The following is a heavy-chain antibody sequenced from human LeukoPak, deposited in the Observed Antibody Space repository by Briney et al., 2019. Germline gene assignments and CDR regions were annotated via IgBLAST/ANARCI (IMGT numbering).Heavy chain of an antibody. CDR2: ISSSGDRT. Sequence: PGGSLRLSCSASGFTFSSHHMRWVRQAPGKGLQYVSAISSSGDRTNYADSVKGRFTISRDNSKNTLYLQMSSLRTEDTAVYYCVRGTNSGGGNYFDYWGQGTLVTVSS. CDR1: GFTFSSHH. D-gene: IGHD6-19*01. V-gene: IGHV3-64D*09. CDR3: VRGTNSGGGNYFDY. J-gene: IGHJ4*02.